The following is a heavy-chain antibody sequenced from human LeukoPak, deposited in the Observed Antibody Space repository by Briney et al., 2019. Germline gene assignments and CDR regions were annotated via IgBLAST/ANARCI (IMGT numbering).Heavy chain of an antibody. CDR3: ARLEELELMENYFDY. V-gene: IGHV5-51*01. CDR2: IYPGDSDT. CDR1: GYSLTSYW. D-gene: IGHD1-7*01. J-gene: IGHJ4*02. Sequence: GESLKISGKGSGYSLTSYWIGWVRQMPGKGLEWMGIIYPGDSDTRYSPSFQGQVTISADKSISTAYLQWSSLKASDTAMYYWARLEELELMENYFDYWGQGTLVTVSS.